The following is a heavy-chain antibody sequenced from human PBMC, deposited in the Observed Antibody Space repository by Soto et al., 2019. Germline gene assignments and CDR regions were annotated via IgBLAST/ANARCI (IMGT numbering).Heavy chain of an antibody. V-gene: IGHV4-59*01. CDR2: IFYVGGA. CDR1: ADSITRYY. CDR3: ARMDQFLGTYYFDS. D-gene: IGHD7-27*01. Sequence: SETLSLTCNVSADSITRYYWSWIRQPPGKGLEWIGFIFYVGGANYNPSLQSRVTISVDTSNSQVSLKLKSVTAADTAVYYCARMDQFLGTYYFDSWGRGTLVTSPQ. J-gene: IGHJ4*01.